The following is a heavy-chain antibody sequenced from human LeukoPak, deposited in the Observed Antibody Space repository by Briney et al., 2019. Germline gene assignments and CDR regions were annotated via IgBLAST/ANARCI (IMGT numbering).Heavy chain of an antibody. Sequence: ASVKASCKASGYTFTGYYMHWVRQAPGQGLEWMGWINPNSGGTNYAQKFQGRVTMTRDTSISTAYMELSRLRSDDTAVYYCAREYNWNQYYFDYWGQGTLVTVSS. J-gene: IGHJ4*02. CDR1: GYTFTGYY. D-gene: IGHD1-20*01. V-gene: IGHV1-2*02. CDR3: AREYNWNQYYFDY. CDR2: INPNSGGT.